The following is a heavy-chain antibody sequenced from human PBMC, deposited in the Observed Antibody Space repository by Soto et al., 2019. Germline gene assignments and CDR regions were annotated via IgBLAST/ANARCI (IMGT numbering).Heavy chain of an antibody. V-gene: IGHV3-30-3*01. CDR1: GFTFSSYA. CDR2: ISYDGSNK. CDR3: ARDFYNWNSPTPNYYYYGMDV. Sequence: GGSLRLSCAASGFTFSSYAMHWVRQAPGKGLEWVAVISYDGSNKYYADSVKGRFTISRDNSKNTLYLQMNSLRAEDTAVYYCARDFYNWNSPTPNYYYYGMDVWGQGTTVTVS. D-gene: IGHD1-7*01. J-gene: IGHJ6*02.